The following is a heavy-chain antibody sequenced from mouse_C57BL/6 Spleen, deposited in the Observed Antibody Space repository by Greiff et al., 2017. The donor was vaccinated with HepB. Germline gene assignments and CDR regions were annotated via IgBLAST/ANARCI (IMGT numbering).Heavy chain of an antibody. CDR3: AREVTTEAWFAY. V-gene: IGHV1-82*01. Sequence: VQLQESGPELVKPGASVKISCKASGYAFSSSWMNWVKQRPGKGLEWIGRIYPGDGDTNYNGKFKGKATLTADKSSSTAYMQISSLTSEDSAVYFCAREVTTEAWFAYWGQGTLVTVSA. J-gene: IGHJ3*01. CDR2: IYPGDGDT. CDR1: GYAFSSSW. D-gene: IGHD2-2*01.